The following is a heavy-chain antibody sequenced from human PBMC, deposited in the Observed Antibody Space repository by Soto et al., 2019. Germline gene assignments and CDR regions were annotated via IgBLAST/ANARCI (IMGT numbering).Heavy chain of an antibody. J-gene: IGHJ4*02. CDR1: GFTFDDYA. D-gene: IGHD5-12*01. CDR2: ISWNSGSI. Sequence: GGSLRLSCAASGFTFDDYAMHWVRQAPGKGLEWVSGISWNSGSIGYADSVKGRFTISRDNAKNSLYLQMNSLRAEDTALYYCAKGGEYSDVDLDYWGQGTLVTVSS. CDR3: AKGGEYSDVDLDY. V-gene: IGHV3-9*01.